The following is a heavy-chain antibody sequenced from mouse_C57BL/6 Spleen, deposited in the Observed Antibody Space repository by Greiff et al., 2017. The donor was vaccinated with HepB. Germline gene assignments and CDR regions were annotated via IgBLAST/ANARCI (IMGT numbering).Heavy chain of an antibody. D-gene: IGHD2-1*01. CDR2: IHPNSGST. V-gene: IGHV1-64*01. CDR3: AREDWGNAWFAY. CDR1: GYTFTSYW. Sequence: VQLQQPGAELVKPGASVKLSCKASGYTFTSYWMHWVKQRPGQGLEWIGMIHPNSGSTNYNEKFKSKATLTVDKSSSTAYMQLISLTSEDSAVYYCAREDWGNAWFAYWGQGTLVTVSA. J-gene: IGHJ3*01.